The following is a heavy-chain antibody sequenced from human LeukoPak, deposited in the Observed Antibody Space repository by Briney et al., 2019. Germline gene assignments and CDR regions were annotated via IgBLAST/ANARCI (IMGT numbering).Heavy chain of an antibody. CDR3: ARLTVTAISYYMDV. J-gene: IGHJ6*03. V-gene: IGHV3-11*04. CDR1: GFTVSSNY. D-gene: IGHD2-21*02. CDR2: ISSSGRTI. Sequence: PGGSLRLSCAASGFTVSSNYMSWVRQAPGKGLEWVSYISSSGRTIYYADSVKGRFTMSRDNAKNSLYLQMNSLRAEDTAVYYCARLTVTAISYYMDVWGKGTTVTISS.